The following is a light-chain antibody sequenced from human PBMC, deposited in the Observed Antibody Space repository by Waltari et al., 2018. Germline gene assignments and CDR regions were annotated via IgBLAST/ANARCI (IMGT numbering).Light chain of an antibody. CDR3: QQSTTTPPWT. CDR1: QGISTF. J-gene: IGKJ1*01. V-gene: IGKV1-39*01. CDR2: AAS. Sequence: DIQMTQSPSSLSASVGDRVTITCRASQGISTFLNWYQHKPGRAPRVLIYAASRLFSGGPLRFSGSGSGTVFTLTISSLQPEDFATYYCQQSTTTPPWTFGQGTKVEIK.